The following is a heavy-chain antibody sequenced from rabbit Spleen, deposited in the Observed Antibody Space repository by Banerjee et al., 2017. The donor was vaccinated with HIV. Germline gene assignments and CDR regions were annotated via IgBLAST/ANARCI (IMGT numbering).Heavy chain of an antibody. CDR2: IETIFGNT. J-gene: IGHJ4*01. Sequence: QEQLVESGGGLVQPGGSLKLSCKASGFDFSDYGVSLVRQAPGKGLEGIGYIETIFGNTYYENWVNGRFTISSHNAQNTLYLQLSSLTAADTATYFCVRDQAGDADYGPYYLNLWGPGTLVTVS. V-gene: IGHV1S47*01. D-gene: IGHD2-1*01. CDR1: GFDFSDYG. CDR3: VRDQAGDADYGPYYLNL.